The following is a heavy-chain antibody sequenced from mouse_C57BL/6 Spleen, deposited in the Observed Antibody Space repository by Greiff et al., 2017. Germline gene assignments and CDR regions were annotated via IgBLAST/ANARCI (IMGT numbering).Heavy chain of an antibody. J-gene: IGHJ2*01. D-gene: IGHD2-4*01. Sequence: VQLQQPGAELVKPGASVKLSCKASGYTFTSYWMHWVKQRPGQGLEWIGMIHPNSGSTNYNEKFKSKATLTVDKSSSTAYMQLSSLTSEDSAVYYCARRRIYYDYDVDYWGQGTTLTVSS. CDR3: ARRRIYYDYDVDY. V-gene: IGHV1-64*01. CDR2: IHPNSGST. CDR1: GYTFTSYW.